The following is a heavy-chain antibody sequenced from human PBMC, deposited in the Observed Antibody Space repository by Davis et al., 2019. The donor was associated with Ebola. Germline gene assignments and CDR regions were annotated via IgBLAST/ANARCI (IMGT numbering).Heavy chain of an antibody. CDR1: GFTVSSNY. Sequence: GGSLRLSCAASGFTVSSNYISWVRQAPGKGLEWVSVIYSGGSTYYADSVKGRFTISRDNSKNTLYLQMNSLRAEDTAVYYCAREWYYYDSSGYAFDIWGQGTMVTVSS. CDR3: AREWYYYDSSGYAFDI. D-gene: IGHD3-22*01. CDR2: IYSGGST. V-gene: IGHV3-53*01. J-gene: IGHJ3*02.